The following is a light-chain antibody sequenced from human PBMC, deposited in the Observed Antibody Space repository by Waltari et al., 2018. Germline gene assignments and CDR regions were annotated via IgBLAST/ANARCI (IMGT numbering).Light chain of an antibody. CDR2: QDA. J-gene: IGLJ1*01. CDR1: DFGDKY. V-gene: IGLV3-1*01. Sequence: SYELTQPPSVSVSPGQTATITSSADDFGDKYVCWYQHKPGQSPVLVIYQDARRPSGIPERFSGSNSGNTATLTISGTQAIDEADYYCQAWDSSAAGVFGPGTKVTVL. CDR3: QAWDSSAAGV.